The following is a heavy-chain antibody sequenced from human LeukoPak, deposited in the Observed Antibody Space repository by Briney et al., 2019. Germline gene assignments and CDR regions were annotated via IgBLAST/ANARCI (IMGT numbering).Heavy chain of an antibody. J-gene: IGHJ6*02. Sequence: SETLSLTCTVSGGSISSYYWRWVRQPPGKGLEWIGYIYYSGSTNYNPALKSRVTISVGTTKKQFLHQLSSGPAAEAAVFYCGSTNYTPSLRSRVTISVATSKNQFSPKLSSVTAADTAVYHCARASNWNYYYYYYGMDVWGQGTTVTVSS. V-gene: IGHV4-59*08. CDR1: GGSISSYY. CDR3: GSTNYTPSLRSRVTISVATSKNQFSPKLSSVTAADTAVYHCARASNWNYYYYYYGMDV. D-gene: IGHD2-21*02. CDR2: IYYSGST.